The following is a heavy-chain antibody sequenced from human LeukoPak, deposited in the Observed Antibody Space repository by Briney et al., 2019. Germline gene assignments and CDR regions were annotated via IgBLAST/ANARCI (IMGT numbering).Heavy chain of an antibody. CDR2: INPNPNSGGT. Sequence: ASVKVSCKASGYTFTGYYKHWVRQAPGQGLEWMGWINPNPNSGGTNYAQKFQGRVTMTRDTSISTAYMELSRLRSDDTAVYYCARHGSGFGSDYWGQGTLVTVSS. J-gene: IGHJ4*02. CDR3: ARHGSGFGSDY. V-gene: IGHV1-2*02. D-gene: IGHD3-10*01. CDR1: GYTFTGYY.